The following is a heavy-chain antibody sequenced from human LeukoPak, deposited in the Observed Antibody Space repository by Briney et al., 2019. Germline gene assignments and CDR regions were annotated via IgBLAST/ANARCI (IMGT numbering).Heavy chain of an antibody. V-gene: IGHV4-4*07. CDR2: ISTTVGT. Sequence: SETLSLTCTVSGDSITTYFWNWVRQPAGKGLEWIGRISTTVGTDYNPSLESRITLSVDTSRNQVSLRLTSVTAADTAVYYCARLTPYYYDSSGYKTGYYFDYWGQGTLVTVSS. CDR1: GDSITTYF. J-gene: IGHJ4*02. D-gene: IGHD3-22*01. CDR3: ARLTPYYYDSSGYKTGYYFDY.